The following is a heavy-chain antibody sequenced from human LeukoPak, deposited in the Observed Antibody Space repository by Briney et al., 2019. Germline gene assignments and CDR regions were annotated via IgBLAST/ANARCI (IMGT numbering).Heavy chain of an antibody. CDR2: ISSSSSYI. CDR1: GFTFSSYS. CDR3: ARKRDILTGYNDY. Sequence: GGSLRLSCAASGFTFSSYSMNWVRQAPGKGLEWVSSISSSSSYIYYADSVKGRFTISRDNAKNSLYLQMNSQRAEDTAVYYCARKRDILTGYNDYWGQGTLVTVSS. D-gene: IGHD3-9*01. J-gene: IGHJ4*02. V-gene: IGHV3-21*01.